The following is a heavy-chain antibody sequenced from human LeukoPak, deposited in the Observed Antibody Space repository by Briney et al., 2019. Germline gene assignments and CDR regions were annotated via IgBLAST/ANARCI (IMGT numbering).Heavy chain of an antibody. J-gene: IGHJ4*02. CDR1: GGTFSSYT. V-gene: IGHV1-69*04. CDR2: IIPILGIA. CDR3: ARDYGDYSYYFDY. Sequence: SVKVSCKASGGTFSSYTISWVRQAPGQGLEWMGRIIPILGIANYAQKFQGRVTITADKSTSTAYMELSSLRSEDTAVYYCARDYGDYSYYFDYRGQGTLVTVSS. D-gene: IGHD4-17*01.